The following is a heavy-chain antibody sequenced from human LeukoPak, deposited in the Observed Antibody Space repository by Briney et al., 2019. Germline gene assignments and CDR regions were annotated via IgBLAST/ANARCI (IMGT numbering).Heavy chain of an antibody. CDR2: IYYSEST. D-gene: IGHD2-8*01. J-gene: IGHJ6*02. Sequence: SETLSLTCTVSGGSISSYYWSWIRQPPGKGLEWIGYIYYSESTNYNPSLKSRVTISVDTSKNQFSLKLSSVTAADTAVYYCATASVMVPLYYYYGMDVWGQGTTVTVSS. CDR3: ATASVMVPLYYYYGMDV. V-gene: IGHV4-59*08. CDR1: GGSISSYY.